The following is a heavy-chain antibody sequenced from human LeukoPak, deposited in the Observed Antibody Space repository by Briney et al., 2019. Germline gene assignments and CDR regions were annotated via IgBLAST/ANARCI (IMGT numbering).Heavy chain of an antibody. D-gene: IGHD3-22*01. Sequence: PGGSLRLSCAASGFTFSSYGMHWVRQAPGKGLEWVAFIRYDGSNKYYADSVKGRFTISRDNSKNTLYLQMNSLRAEDTAAYYCAKDGLMSYDSSGYYYYYWGQGTLVTVSS. CDR2: IRYDGSNK. CDR3: AKDGLMSYDSSGYYYYY. V-gene: IGHV3-30*02. J-gene: IGHJ4*02. CDR1: GFTFSSYG.